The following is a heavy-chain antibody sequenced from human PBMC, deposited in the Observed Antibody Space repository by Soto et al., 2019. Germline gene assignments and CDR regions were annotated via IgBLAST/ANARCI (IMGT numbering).Heavy chain of an antibody. V-gene: IGHV3-33*01. CDR3: ARDKDTMVRGVMGTFDY. D-gene: IGHD3-10*01. J-gene: IGHJ4*02. Sequence: PGGSLRLSCAASGFTFSSYGMHWVRQAPGKGLEWVAVIWYDGSNKYYADSVKGRFTISRDNSKNTLYLQMNSLRAEDTAVYYCARDKDTMVRGVMGTFDYWGQGTLVTVSS. CDR1: GFTFSSYG. CDR2: IWYDGSNK.